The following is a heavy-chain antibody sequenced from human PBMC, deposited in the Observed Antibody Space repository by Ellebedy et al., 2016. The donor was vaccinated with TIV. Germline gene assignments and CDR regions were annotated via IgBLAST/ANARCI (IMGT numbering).Heavy chain of an antibody. CDR1: GSTVSGTY. Sequence: PGGSLRLSCAASGSTVSGTYMSWVRQAPGKGLEWVSVIYDGGSAFYADSVRGRFTISRDNSKNMLHLQMNSLRAEDTAVYYCTRVMTVTNTYRMDVWGQGTTVTVSS. D-gene: IGHD4-17*01. V-gene: IGHV3-66*01. CDR3: TRVMTVTNTYRMDV. J-gene: IGHJ6*02. CDR2: IYDGGSA.